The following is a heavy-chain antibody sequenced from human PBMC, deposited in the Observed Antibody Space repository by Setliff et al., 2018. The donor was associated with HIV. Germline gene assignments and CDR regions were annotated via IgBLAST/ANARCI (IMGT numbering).Heavy chain of an antibody. CDR3: ARGDYDSSGYYNVDAFDI. V-gene: IGHV4-59*11. J-gene: IGHJ3*02. D-gene: IGHD3-22*01. Sequence: SETLSLTCTVSGGSISSHHWSWIRQPPGKGLEWIGSIYYSGSTNYNPPLKSRVTISVDTSKNQFSLKLSSVTAADTAVYYCARGDYDSSGYYNVDAFDIWGQGTMVTVSS. CDR2: IYYSGST. CDR1: GGSISSHH.